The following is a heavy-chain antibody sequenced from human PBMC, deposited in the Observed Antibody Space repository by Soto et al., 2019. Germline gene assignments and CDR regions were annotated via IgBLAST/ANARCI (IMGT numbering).Heavy chain of an antibody. V-gene: IGHV3-23*01. J-gene: IGHJ4*02. Sequence: EVQLLESGGGLVQPGGSLRLSCTASGFTFSNLAITWVRQAPGKGLVWVSTIDAGGGSTHYADSVKGRFTISRDNSKNTLYLQMNSLRAEDTAVYYCAILNAASGSYWGQGSLITVSS. CDR1: GFTFSNLA. CDR3: AILNAASGSY. CDR2: IDAGGGST. D-gene: IGHD6-25*01.